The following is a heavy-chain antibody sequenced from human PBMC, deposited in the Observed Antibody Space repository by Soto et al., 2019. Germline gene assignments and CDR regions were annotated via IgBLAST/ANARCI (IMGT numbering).Heavy chain of an antibody. D-gene: IGHD1-20*01. CDR1: GGSISNSRYY. Sequence: QLQLQESGPGLLKPSETLSLTCNVSGGSISNSRYYWGWIRQPPGKGLEYIGNVYYTGGTYYNPSLSSRLTMSVDTSKNQFSLKLSSVTAADTAVYYCARHYTTYNWARTVDYWGQGTLVTVAS. CDR3: ARHYTTYNWARTVDY. J-gene: IGHJ4*02. V-gene: IGHV4-39*01. CDR2: VYYTGGT.